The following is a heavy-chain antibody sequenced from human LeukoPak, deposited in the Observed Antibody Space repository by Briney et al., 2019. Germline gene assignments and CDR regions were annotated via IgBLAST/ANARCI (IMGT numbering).Heavy chain of an antibody. Sequence: PGGSLRLSCAASGFTFSSYEMNWVRQAPGKGLEWVSYISSSGSTIYYADSVKGRFTISRDNAKNSLYLQMNSLRAEDTAVYYCASTFCSSTSCYTGPFDYWGQGTLVTVSS. CDR1: GFTFSSYE. D-gene: IGHD2-2*02. J-gene: IGHJ4*02. CDR3: ASTFCSSTSCYTGPFDY. V-gene: IGHV3-48*03. CDR2: ISSSGSTI.